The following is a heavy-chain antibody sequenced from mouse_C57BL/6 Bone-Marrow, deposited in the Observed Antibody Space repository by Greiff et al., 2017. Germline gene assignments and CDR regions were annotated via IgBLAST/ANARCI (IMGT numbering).Heavy chain of an antibody. CDR1: GYTFTEYS. Sequence: QVQLQQSGAELVKPGASVKLSCKASGYTFTEYSIHWVKQRSGQGLEWIGWFYPGSGSIKYNEKFKDKDTLTADKSSSTAYMELSSLTSEDSAVYFCARHGAPIYYCRRRGARDYWGQGTSVTVSS. CDR3: ARHGAPIYYCRRRGARDY. CDR2: FYPGSGSI. D-gene: IGHD2-1*01. J-gene: IGHJ4*01. V-gene: IGHV1-62-2*01.